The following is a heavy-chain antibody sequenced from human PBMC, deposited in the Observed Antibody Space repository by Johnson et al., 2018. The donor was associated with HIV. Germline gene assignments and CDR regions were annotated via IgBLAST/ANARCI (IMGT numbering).Heavy chain of an antibody. Sequence: EQMVESGGGLIQPGGSLRLSCAASGFTASSNYMSWVRQAPGKGLEWVSVIYSGGSTYYADSVKGRLTISRDNSKNTLYLQMNSLRAEDTAVYYCARDWDAFDIWGQGTMVTVSS. V-gene: IGHV3-53*01. J-gene: IGHJ3*02. CDR2: IYSGGST. CDR1: GFTASSNY. CDR3: ARDWDAFDI.